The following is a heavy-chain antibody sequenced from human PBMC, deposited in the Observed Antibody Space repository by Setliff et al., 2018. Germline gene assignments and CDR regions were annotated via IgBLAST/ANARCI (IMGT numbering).Heavy chain of an antibody. D-gene: IGHD3-3*01. CDR3: ARDRYYNSWSGTSITAPHDAFDI. Sequence: ASVKVSCKAPGYTLTNYYMHWVRQAPGQGLEWMGIINPSGGLTRYAQKFQGRVTMTRDTSTSTVYMEVSSLRSEDTAEYYCARDRYYNSWSGTSITAPHDAFDIWGQGTMVTVSS. CDR2: INPSGGLT. V-gene: IGHV1-46*03. J-gene: IGHJ3*02. CDR1: GYTLTNYY.